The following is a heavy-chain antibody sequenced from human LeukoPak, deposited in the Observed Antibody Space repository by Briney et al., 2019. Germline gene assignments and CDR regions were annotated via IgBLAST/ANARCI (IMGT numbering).Heavy chain of an antibody. J-gene: IGHJ6*03. CDR1: GFTFDDYA. Sequence: GGSLRLSCAASGFTFDDYAMSWVRQAPGKGLEWVYAINWSGGSTGYADSVKGRFTISRDNAKNSLYLQMNSLRAEDTAFYHCARRCYGSGSSYMNVWGKGTTVTISS. D-gene: IGHD3-10*01. CDR2: INWSGGST. CDR3: ARRCYGSGSSYMNV. V-gene: IGHV3-20*01.